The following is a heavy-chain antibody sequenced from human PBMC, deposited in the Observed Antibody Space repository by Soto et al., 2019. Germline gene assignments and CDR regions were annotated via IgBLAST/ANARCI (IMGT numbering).Heavy chain of an antibody. D-gene: IGHD5-18*01. J-gene: IGHJ3*02. Sequence: QVQLQESGPGLVKPSETLSLTCTVSGGSVSSGSYYWSWIRQPPGTGLEWIGYIYYSGSTNYNPSLKSRVTISVDTSKNQFSLKLSSVTAADTAVYYCAREDTAMAAHAFDIWGQGTMVTVSS. CDR1: GGSVSSGSYY. V-gene: IGHV4-61*01. CDR2: IYYSGST. CDR3: AREDTAMAAHAFDI.